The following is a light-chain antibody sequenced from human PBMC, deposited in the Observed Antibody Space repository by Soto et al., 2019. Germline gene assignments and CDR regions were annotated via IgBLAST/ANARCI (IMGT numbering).Light chain of an antibody. CDR2: YDD. V-gene: IGLV1-36*01. CDR1: SSNIGNNA. CDR3: AAWDDSLNASV. Sequence: QSVLTQPPSVSEAPRQRVTISCSGSSSNIGNNAVNWYQHLPGKAPKLLIYYDDLLPSGVSDRFSGSKSGTSASLSISGLQSEDEADYFCAAWDDSLNASVFGTGTRSPS. J-gene: IGLJ1*01.